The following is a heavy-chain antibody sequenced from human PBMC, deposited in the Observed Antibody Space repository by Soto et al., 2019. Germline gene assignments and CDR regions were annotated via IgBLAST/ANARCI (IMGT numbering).Heavy chain of an antibody. CDR2: LYDLDGT. V-gene: IGHV3-53*01. CDR1: GFTVSGKKY. CDR3: ATWHLREHAYDI. J-gene: IGHJ3*02. Sequence: PVGSLRLSCAAFGFTVSGKKYVAWVRQAPGKGLEWVSALYDLDGTYYADSVKGRFTTSSDSSRTTVYLQMNDLRPDDTAVYSCATWHLREHAYDIWGQGTTVT. D-gene: IGHD3-10*01.